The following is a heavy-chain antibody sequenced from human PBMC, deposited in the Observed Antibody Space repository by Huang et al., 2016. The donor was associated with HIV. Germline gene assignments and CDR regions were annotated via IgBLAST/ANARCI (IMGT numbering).Heavy chain of an antibody. CDR2: ISASSDVI. D-gene: IGHD6-13*01. V-gene: IGHV3-48*01. J-gene: IGHJ6*03. CDR1: GFSFSASS. Sequence: DVRLVAFGGGPEQPGGSLRLSCVASGFSFSASSMNWVRQAPGKGLEWISYISASSDVIYYAESVRGRFTVSRDNAKDSLYLVMNKLRGDVTAIYYCARDVGYSSGWYTYYYMDVWGEGTAVTVSS. CDR3: ARDVGYSSGWYTYYYMDV.